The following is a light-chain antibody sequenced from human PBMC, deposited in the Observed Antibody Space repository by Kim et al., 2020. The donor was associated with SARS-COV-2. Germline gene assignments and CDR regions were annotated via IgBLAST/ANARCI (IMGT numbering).Light chain of an antibody. CDR1: SSDGGRYNY. CDR3: SSYSSSDIVL. CDR2: DVT. Sequence: GQSISISSTGTSSDGGRYNYVSWFQQHAGKAPKVIIYDVTKRPSGGSNRFSGSKSGNTASLTISGLQTDDEADYYCSSYSSSDIVLFGGGTQLTVL. V-gene: IGLV2-14*04. J-gene: IGLJ2*01.